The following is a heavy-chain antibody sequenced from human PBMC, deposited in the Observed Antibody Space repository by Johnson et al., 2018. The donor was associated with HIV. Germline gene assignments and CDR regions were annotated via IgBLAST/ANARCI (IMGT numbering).Heavy chain of an antibody. V-gene: IGHV3-20*04. J-gene: IGHJ3*02. CDR3: ARGTGTDDAFDI. D-gene: IGHD1-1*01. CDR2: IYWNGVRT. Sequence: VQLVESGGGLVQPGGSLRLSCAGSGFTFEEYGIHWVRQVPGKGLEWVSGIYWNGVRTTYADSVKGRFTISRDNAKNSLYLQMNSLRAEDTALYYCARGTGTDDAFDICGQGTMVTVSS. CDR1: GFTFEEYG.